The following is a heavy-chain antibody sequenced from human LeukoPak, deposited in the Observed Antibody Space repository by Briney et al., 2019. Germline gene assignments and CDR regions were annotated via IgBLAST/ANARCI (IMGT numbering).Heavy chain of an antibody. CDR1: GLTFDDYA. V-gene: IGHV3-23*01. J-gene: IGHJ6*02. CDR2: ISKSGGHT. D-gene: IGHD3-16*01. Sequence: GSLRLSCAVSGLTFDDYAMSWVRQAPGRGLEWVSAISKSGGHTYYTPSAKGRFTIYRDNSKNTQYLQMNSLRAEDTAVYYCATSWGPDTSAFRWGRDGMDVWGQGTTVIVSS. CDR3: ATSWGPDTSAFRWGRDGMDV.